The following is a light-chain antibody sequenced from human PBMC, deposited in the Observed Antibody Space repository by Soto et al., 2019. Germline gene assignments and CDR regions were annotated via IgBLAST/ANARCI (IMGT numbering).Light chain of an antibody. Sequence: SSELTQPPSVSVSPGQTATITCSGDKLGDKFASWYQQKPGQSPALVIYQDTKRPSGIPERVSGSNSGNTATLTISGTQAMDEADYYCQAWDSSTVVFGGGTKLTVL. CDR3: QAWDSSTVV. CDR1: KLGDKF. V-gene: IGLV3-1*01. J-gene: IGLJ2*01. CDR2: QDT.